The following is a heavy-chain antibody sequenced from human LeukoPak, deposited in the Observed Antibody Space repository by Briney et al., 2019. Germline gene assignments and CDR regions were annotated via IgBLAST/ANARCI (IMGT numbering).Heavy chain of an antibody. CDR1: GFTFSSYG. Sequence: PGGSLRLSCAASGFTFSSYGMHWVRQAPGKGLEWVAVISYDGSNKYYADSVKGRFTISRDNSKNTLYLQMNSLRAEDTAVYYCAKDGGYYDSSGPLRHWGQGTLVTVSS. CDR2: ISYDGSNK. D-gene: IGHD3-22*01. V-gene: IGHV3-30*18. CDR3: AKDGGYYDSSGPLRH. J-gene: IGHJ1*01.